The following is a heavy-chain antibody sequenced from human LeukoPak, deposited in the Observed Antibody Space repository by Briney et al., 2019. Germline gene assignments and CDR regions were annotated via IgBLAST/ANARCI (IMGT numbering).Heavy chain of an antibody. V-gene: IGHV3-66*01. CDR2: IYPGGTT. J-gene: IGHJ4*02. CDR3: ARSREPGGGATKSGYFDY. D-gene: IGHD1-26*01. Sequence: PGGSLRLSCAASGFVVSTNFMTWVRQAPGKGLEWVSVIYPGGTTSYADSLKGRFTVSRDNSKNTLYLQMSSLRVEDTAVYYCARSREPGGGATKSGYFDYWGQGTLVTVSS. CDR1: GFVVSTNF.